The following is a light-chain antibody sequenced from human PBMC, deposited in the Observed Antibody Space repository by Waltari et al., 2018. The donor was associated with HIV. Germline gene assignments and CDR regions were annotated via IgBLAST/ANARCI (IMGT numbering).Light chain of an antibody. Sequence: QSVLTQSPSASGPPGQRVIISCSGTISNIGSKTVNCYRQLPGTAPKLLIYRDVKAPSGCPYRFFGSQSGTSASLAISGLQSEDESDYYCAAWDDSLNSYVFGPGTKVTVL. V-gene: IGLV1-44*01. J-gene: IGLJ1*01. CDR2: RDV. CDR3: AAWDDSLNSYV. CDR1: ISNIGSKT.